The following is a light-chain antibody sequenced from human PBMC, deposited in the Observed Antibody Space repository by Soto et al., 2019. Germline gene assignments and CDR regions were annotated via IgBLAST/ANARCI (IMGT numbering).Light chain of an antibody. CDR1: QSVTNSY. CDR3: QQYGNSPWT. Sequence: EIVLTQSPGTLSLSPGERATLSCRASQSVTNSYLAWYKQNPGRAPRLLIYGASSRATGIPDRFSGSGSGTDFILTISRLEPEDFAVYYSQQYGNSPWTFGQGNKVEIK. V-gene: IGKV3-20*01. J-gene: IGKJ1*01. CDR2: GAS.